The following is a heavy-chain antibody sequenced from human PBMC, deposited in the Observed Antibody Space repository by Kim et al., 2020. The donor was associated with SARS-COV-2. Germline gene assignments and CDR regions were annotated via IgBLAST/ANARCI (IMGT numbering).Heavy chain of an antibody. J-gene: IGHJ6*02. D-gene: IGHD2-2*01. V-gene: IGHV3-11*05. CDR3: ARDMRSSTGAEGDYYYYYGMDV. CDR1: GFTFSDYY. CDR2: ISSSSSYT. Sequence: GGSLRLSCAASGFTFSDYYMSWIRQAPGKGLEWVSYISSSSSYTNYADSVKGRFTISRDNAKYSLYLQMNSLRAEDTAVYYCARDMRSSTGAEGDYYYYYGMDVWGQGTTVTVSS.